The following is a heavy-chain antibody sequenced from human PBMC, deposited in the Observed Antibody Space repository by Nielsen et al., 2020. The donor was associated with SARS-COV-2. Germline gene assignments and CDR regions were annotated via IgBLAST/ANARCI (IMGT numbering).Heavy chain of an antibody. J-gene: IGHJ4*02. CDR3: ASNGWLDY. CDR2: ITNTGAE. CDR1: GFTFSDHY. D-gene: IGHD6-19*01. V-gene: IGHV3-11*04. Sequence: GESLKISCAASGFTFSDHYMTWIRQTPGKGLEWISYITNTGAEYYADSVKGRFTISRDNAQSSLYLLMNNLRAEDTAVYYCASNGWLDYWGQGTRVTVSS.